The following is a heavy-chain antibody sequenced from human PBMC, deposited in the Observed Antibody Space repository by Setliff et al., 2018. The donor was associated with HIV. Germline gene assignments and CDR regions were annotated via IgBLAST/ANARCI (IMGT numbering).Heavy chain of an antibody. CDR1: GYTFTSYG. Sequence: ASVKVSCKASGYTFTSYGISWVRQAPGQGLEWMGWISEYNGDTKYAQKLQGRVTMTKDTSTSTAYMELRSLRSDDTAVYYCARFDCSGGSCYSFYYYYYYMDVWGKGTTVTVSS. V-gene: IGHV1-18*01. CDR3: ARFDCSGGSCYSFYYYYYYMDV. CDR2: ISEYNGDT. D-gene: IGHD2-15*01. J-gene: IGHJ6*03.